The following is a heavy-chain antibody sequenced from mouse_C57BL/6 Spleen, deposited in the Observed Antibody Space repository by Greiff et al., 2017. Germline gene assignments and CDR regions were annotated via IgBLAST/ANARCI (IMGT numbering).Heavy chain of an antibody. J-gene: IGHJ4*01. CDR3: ARYGYDYYAMDY. D-gene: IGHD2-2*01. CDR2: INPYNGDT. Sequence: VQLQQSGPELVKPGDSVKISCKASGYSFTGYFMNWVMQSHGKSLEWIGRINPYNGDTFYNQKFKGKATLTVDKSSSTAHMELRSLTSEDSAVYYCARYGYDYYAMDYWGQGTSVTVSS. CDR1: GYSFTGYF. V-gene: IGHV1-20*01.